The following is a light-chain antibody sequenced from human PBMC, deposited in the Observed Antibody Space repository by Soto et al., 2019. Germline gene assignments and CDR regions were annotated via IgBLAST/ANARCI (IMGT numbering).Light chain of an antibody. CDR2: GTS. J-gene: IGKJ1*01. CDR1: QSVRSY. CDR3: QQYKDWPKT. Sequence: ETVMTQSPATLSVSPGEGAVLSCRASQSVRSYLAWYQLRPGQAPRVLIYGTSIRASGIPGRFSGSGSGTEFTLTIDSLQSEDSATYYCQQYKDWPKTFGQGTKVEVK. V-gene: IGKV3-15*01.